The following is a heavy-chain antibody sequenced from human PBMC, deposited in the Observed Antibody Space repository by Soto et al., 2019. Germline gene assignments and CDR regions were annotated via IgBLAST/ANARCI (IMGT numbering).Heavy chain of an antibody. J-gene: IGHJ5*02. CDR2: ISAYNGNT. D-gene: IGHD6-6*01. V-gene: IGHV1-18*01. CDR3: ARDGLFDSIAARHNWFDP. CDR1: GYTFTSYG. Sequence: QVHLVQSGAEVKKPGASVKVSCKASGYTFTSYGISWVRQAPGQGLEWMGWISAYNGNTNYAQKLQGRVTMTTDTSTSTAYMELRSLRSDDTAVYYCARDGLFDSIAARHNWFDPWGQGTLVTVSS.